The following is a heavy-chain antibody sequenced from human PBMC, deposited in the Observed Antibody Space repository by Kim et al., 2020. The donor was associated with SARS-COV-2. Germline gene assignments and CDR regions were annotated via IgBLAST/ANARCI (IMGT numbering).Heavy chain of an antibody. Sequence: SVKVSCKTSGGIFDNSAFSWVRQAPGQGLEWIGGIIIVFNRTSYAQKFQGRVTITADESTSTVYMDLSSLMSDDTALYYCASMATIGDYFDYWGRGSRV. CDR1: GGIFDNSA. D-gene: IGHD5-12*01. J-gene: IGHJ4*02. V-gene: IGHV1-69*13. CDR3: ASMATIGDYFDY. CDR2: IIIVFNRT.